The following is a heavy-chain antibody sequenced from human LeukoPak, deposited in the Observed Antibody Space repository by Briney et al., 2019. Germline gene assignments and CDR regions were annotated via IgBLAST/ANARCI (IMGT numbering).Heavy chain of an antibody. D-gene: IGHD6-13*01. CDR3: AREDQQLVRIYLDF. J-gene: IGHJ4*02. CDR2: TWFDGSHN. CDR1: GFTFNIYG. Sequence: GGSLRLPCAASGFTFNIYGMHWVRQAPGKGLEWVALTWFDGSHNYYADSVKGRFTISRDSPKDTLYLQMNSLRAEDTAVYFCAREDQQLVRIYLDFWGQGTLVIVSS. V-gene: IGHV3-33*01.